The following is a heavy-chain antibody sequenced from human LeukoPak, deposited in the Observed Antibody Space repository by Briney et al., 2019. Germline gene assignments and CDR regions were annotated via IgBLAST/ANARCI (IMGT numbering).Heavy chain of an antibody. Sequence: PSETLSLTCTVSGGSISSYYWSWIRQPPGKGLKWIGNIYYSGYTTYSPSLRSRVTISVDTSKNQFSLKLSSVTAADTAVYYCARGELLLDAFDIWGQGTMVTVSS. V-gene: IGHV4-59*01. CDR1: GGSISSYY. D-gene: IGHD1-26*01. CDR2: IYYSGYT. CDR3: ARGELLLDAFDI. J-gene: IGHJ3*02.